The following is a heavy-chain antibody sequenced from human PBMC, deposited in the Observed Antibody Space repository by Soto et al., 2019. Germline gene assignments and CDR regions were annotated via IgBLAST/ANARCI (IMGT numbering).Heavy chain of an antibody. Sequence: GASVKVSCKASGGTFRSYGISWVRQAPGQGLEWMGWISAYNGNTNYAQKLQGRVTMTTDTSTSTAYMELRSLRSDDTAVYYCARDSGSGTYYYYYGMDVWGQGTTVTVSS. V-gene: IGHV1-18*01. CDR1: GGTFRSYG. CDR2: ISAYNGNT. D-gene: IGHD3-10*01. J-gene: IGHJ6*02. CDR3: ARDSGSGTYYYYYGMDV.